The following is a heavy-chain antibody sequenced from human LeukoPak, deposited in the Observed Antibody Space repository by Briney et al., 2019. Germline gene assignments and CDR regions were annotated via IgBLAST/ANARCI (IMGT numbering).Heavy chain of an antibody. CDR3: ARDFKDSSEYYYYYMDV. CDR1: GFTFSSYW. J-gene: IGHJ6*03. V-gene: IGHV3-7*01. CDR2: IKQDGSEK. Sequence: PGGSLRLSCAASGFTFSSYWMSWVRQAPGKGLEWVANIKQDGSEKYYVGSVKGRFTISRDNAKNSLYLQMNSLRAEDTAVYYCARDFKDSSEYYYYYMDVWGKGTTVTVSS. D-gene: IGHD3-22*01.